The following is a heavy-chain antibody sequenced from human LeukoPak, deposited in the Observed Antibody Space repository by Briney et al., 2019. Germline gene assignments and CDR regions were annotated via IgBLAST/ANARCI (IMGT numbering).Heavy chain of an antibody. CDR2: IIPILGIA. J-gene: IGHJ6*02. Sequence: GASVKVSCKASGGTFSSYAISWVRQAPGQGLEWMGRIIPILGIANYAQKFQGRVTITADKSTSTAYMEPSSLRSEDTAVYYCARDYQDIVVVPAAIRSGYYYYGMDVWGQGTTVTVSS. CDR3: ARDYQDIVVVPAAIRSGYYYYGMDV. CDR1: GGTFSSYA. D-gene: IGHD2-2*01. V-gene: IGHV1-69*04.